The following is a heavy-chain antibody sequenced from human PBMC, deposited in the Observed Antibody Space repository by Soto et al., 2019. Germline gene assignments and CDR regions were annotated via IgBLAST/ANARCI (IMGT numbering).Heavy chain of an antibody. CDR2: ITESSSYI. D-gene: IGHD6-13*01. J-gene: IGHJ5*02. V-gene: IGHV3-21*01. CDR3: ARDNDSKKSSSCPFDP. Sequence: GGSLRLSCAASGFTLSNYIIKWVRQAPGEGLEWVSCITESSSYIYNADSVKGRFTISRDNAKNSLYLQMNDLRAEGTSLYECARDNDSKKSSSCPFDPWGQGTLVTVSS. CDR1: GFTLSNYI.